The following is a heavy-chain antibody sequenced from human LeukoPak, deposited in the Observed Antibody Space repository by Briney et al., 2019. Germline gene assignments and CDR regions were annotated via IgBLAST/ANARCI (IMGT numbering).Heavy chain of an antibody. J-gene: IGHJ4*02. CDR1: GFTFSSYA. Sequence: GGSLRLSCAASGFTFSSYAMSWVRQAPGKGLEWVSTISGGGGSTYHADSVKGRFTISRDDSKNTLYLQMNSLRAEDTAVYYCAKGSWKLKGDFDYWGQGTLVTVSS. CDR3: AKGSWKLKGDFDY. CDR2: ISGGGGST. D-gene: IGHD1-26*01. V-gene: IGHV3-23*01.